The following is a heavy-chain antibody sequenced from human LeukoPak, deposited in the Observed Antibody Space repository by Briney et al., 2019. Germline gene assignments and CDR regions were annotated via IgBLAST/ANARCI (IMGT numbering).Heavy chain of an antibody. D-gene: IGHD6-19*01. CDR1: GFTFSSYW. Sequence: GGSLRLSCAASGFTFSSYWISWVRQAPGKGLEWVANIKQDGSEKYYVDSVKGRFTISRDNAKNSLYLQMNSLRAEDTAVYYCARPSSGWPHWGQGNLVTVSS. V-gene: IGHV3-7*01. J-gene: IGHJ4*02. CDR3: ARPSSGWPH. CDR2: IKQDGSEK.